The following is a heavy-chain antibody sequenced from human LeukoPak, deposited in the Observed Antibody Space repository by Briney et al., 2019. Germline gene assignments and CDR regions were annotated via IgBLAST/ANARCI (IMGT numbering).Heavy chain of an antibody. V-gene: IGHV1-2*06. CDR3: ARDQGSLTRSWYTGY. D-gene: IGHD6-13*01. Sequence: SVKLSCKASGYTFTGYHIHWVRHPPGQGLEWMGRINPYSGDTNFAQKFQGRVTMTRDTSITTAYMDLSSLTADDTAVYFCARDQGSLTRSWYTGYWGQGTQVTVSS. J-gene: IGHJ4*02. CDR2: INPYSGDT. CDR1: GYTFTGYH.